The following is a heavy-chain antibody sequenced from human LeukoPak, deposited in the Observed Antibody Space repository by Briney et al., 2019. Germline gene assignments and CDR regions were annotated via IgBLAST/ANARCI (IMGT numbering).Heavy chain of an antibody. CDR1: GGSISSGDYY. J-gene: IGHJ4*02. V-gene: IGHV4-30-4*08. CDR3: ASGRLATYYDILTGSLTHDY. CDR2: IYYSGST. Sequence: PSQTLSLTCTVSGGSISSGDYYWSWIRQPPGKGLEWIGYIYYSGSTYYNPSLKSRVTISVDTSKNQFSLKLSSVTAADTAVYYCASGRLATYYDILTGSLTHDYWGQGTLVTVSS. D-gene: IGHD3-9*01.